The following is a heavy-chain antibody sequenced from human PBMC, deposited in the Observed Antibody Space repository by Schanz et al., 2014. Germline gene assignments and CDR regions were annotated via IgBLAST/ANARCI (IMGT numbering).Heavy chain of an antibody. CDR3: AKDGVPSPWVCFGGYCYSGGADY. Sequence: QVQLLESGGGVVQPGGSLRLSCAASGFTFRDFGLHWARHSPGTFLYFFSFLSFSGIKKFYADSVKGRFTIARDNSKNTLYLQMNSRTGEDTAVYYCAKDGVPSPWVCFGGYCYSGGADYWGQGTLVTVSS. D-gene: IGHD2-21*02. V-gene: IGHV3-30*02. J-gene: IGHJ4*02. CDR2: LSFSGIKK. CDR1: GFTFRDFG.